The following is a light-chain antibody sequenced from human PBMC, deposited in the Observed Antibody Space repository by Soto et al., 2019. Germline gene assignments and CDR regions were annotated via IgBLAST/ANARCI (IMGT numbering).Light chain of an antibody. J-gene: IGKJ2*01. V-gene: IGKV2-28*01. Sequence: DVVMTQSPLSLTVTPGEPASISCRSSQSLLHSNGYNYLDWYLQKPGQSPQLLIYLGSNRASGXPXRXXGSGSGTDFTLKISRVEAEDVGVYYCMQVLQTPPNTFGQGTKLEIK. CDR2: LGS. CDR3: MQVLQTPPNT. CDR1: QSLLHSNGYNY.